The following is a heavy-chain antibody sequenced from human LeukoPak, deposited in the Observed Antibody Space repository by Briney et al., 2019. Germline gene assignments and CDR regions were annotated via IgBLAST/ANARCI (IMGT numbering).Heavy chain of an antibody. J-gene: IGHJ5*02. CDR2: IYYSGST. Sequence: SETLSLTCTVSGASISGTAYYWGWVRQPPRKGLEWIGNIYYSGSTYYNASLQSRVTISIDTSKNQFSLKLSSVTAADTAVYYCARQPKSCAPGIFITGKACWFDPWGQGTLVTVSS. V-gene: IGHV4-39*01. CDR3: ARQPKSCAPGIFITGKACWFDP. D-gene: IGHD3-10*01. CDR1: GASISGTAYY.